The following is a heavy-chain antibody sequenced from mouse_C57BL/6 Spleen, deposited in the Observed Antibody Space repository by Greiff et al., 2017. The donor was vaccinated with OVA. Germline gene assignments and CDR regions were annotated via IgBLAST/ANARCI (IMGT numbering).Heavy chain of an antibody. CDR3: ARGGTNELDY. J-gene: IGHJ4*01. V-gene: IGHV1-69*02. CDR2: IDPSDSYT. Sequence: VQLQQPGAELVKPGASVKLSCKASGYTFTSYCMHWVKQRPGQGLEWIGEIDPSDSYTNYNQKFKGKATLTVDKSSSTAYMQLSSLTSEDSAVYYCARGGTNELDYWGQGTTVTVSS. CDR1: GYTFTSYC. D-gene: IGHD3-3*01.